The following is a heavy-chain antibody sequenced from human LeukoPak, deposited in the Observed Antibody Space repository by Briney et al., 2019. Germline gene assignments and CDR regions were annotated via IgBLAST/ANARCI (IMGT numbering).Heavy chain of an antibody. CDR1: GFTFSSYG. Sequence: PGGSLRLSCAASGFTFSSYGMSWVRQAPGKGLEWVSAIGGSGGSTYYADSVKGRFTISRDNSKNTLYLQMNSLRAEDTAVYYCAKDQVIGAVWFGELLRRGPVDYWGQGTLVTVSS. J-gene: IGHJ4*02. D-gene: IGHD3-10*01. V-gene: IGHV3-23*01. CDR3: AKDQVIGAVWFGELLRRGPVDY. CDR2: IGGSGGST.